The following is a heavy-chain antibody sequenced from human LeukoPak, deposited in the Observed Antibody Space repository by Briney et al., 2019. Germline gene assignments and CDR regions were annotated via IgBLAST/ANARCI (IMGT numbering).Heavy chain of an antibody. CDR1: GFTFSSYW. Sequence: GGSLRLSCAASGFTFSSYWMSWVRQAPGKGLEWVAFIRYDGSNKYYADSVKGRFTISRDNSKNTLYLQMNSLRAEDTAVYYCAKEGVGASLDYWGQGTLVTVSS. D-gene: IGHD1-26*01. V-gene: IGHV3-30*02. J-gene: IGHJ4*02. CDR3: AKEGVGASLDY. CDR2: IRYDGSNK.